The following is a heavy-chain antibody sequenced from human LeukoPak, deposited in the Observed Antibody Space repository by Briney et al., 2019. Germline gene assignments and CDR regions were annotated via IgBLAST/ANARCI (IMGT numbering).Heavy chain of an antibody. J-gene: IGHJ4*02. Sequence: PGGSLRLSCAASGFTFSSYSMNWVRQAPGKGLEWVSSISSSGSYKYYADSVKGRFTISRDNAKNSLYLQMNSLRAEDTAVFYCARTPYDFWSASYSYYFDYWGQGTLVTVSS. CDR1: GFTFSSYS. V-gene: IGHV3-21*01. CDR2: ISSSGSYK. CDR3: ARTPYDFWSASYSYYFDY. D-gene: IGHD3-3*01.